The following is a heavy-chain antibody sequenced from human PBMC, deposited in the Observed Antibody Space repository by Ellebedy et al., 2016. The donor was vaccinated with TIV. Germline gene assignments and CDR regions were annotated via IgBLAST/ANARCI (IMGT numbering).Heavy chain of an antibody. D-gene: IGHD6-13*01. Sequence: GESLKISCAASGFTFSSYGMHWVRQAPGKGLEWVAVIWYDGSNKYYADSVKGRFTISRDNSKNTLYLQMNSLRAEDTAVYYCARGYPRVYSSSWLDYWGQGTLVTVSS. J-gene: IGHJ4*02. CDR1: GFTFSSYG. CDR2: IWYDGSNK. CDR3: ARGYPRVYSSSWLDY. V-gene: IGHV3-33*01.